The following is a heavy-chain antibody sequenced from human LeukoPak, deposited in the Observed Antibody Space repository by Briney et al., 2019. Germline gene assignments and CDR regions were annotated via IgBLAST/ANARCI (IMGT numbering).Heavy chain of an antibody. Sequence: GGSLRVSCAASGFTFSNAWMSWVRQAPGKGLEWVGRIKRKGNGGTIDYAAPVKGRFTISRDDSKNTLYLQMNSLKTEDTAIYYCATGVAVAGLVPFDYWGQGTLVTVSS. CDR3: ATGVAVAGLVPFDY. J-gene: IGHJ4*02. V-gene: IGHV3-15*01. CDR2: IKRKGNGGTI. CDR1: GFTFSNAW. D-gene: IGHD6-19*01.